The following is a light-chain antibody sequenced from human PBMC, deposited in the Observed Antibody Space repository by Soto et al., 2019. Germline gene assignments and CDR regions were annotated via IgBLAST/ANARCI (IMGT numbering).Light chain of an antibody. CDR2: RND. CDR1: TSNIGSNY. V-gene: IGLV1-47*01. CDR3: AGWDDSLSGWV. Sequence: QSVMTQPPSASGTPGQRVTISCSGSTSNIGSNYVFWYHHLPGAAPKLLIFRNDQRPPGVPDRFSGSKSGTSASLAISGLRSEDEADYYCAGWDDSLSGWVFGGGTKVTVL. J-gene: IGLJ3*02.